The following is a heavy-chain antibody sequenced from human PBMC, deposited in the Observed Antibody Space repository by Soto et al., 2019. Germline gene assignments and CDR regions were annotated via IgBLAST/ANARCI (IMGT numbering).Heavy chain of an antibody. CDR2: ITGSGTT. J-gene: IGHJ4*02. V-gene: IGHV3-23*01. CDR1: GFTFSSYS. CDR3: AKVLRDGLRTFDY. Sequence: GGSLRLSCAASGFTFSSYSMSWVRRAPGKGLEWVAAITGSGTTFYADSVKGRFTISRDNSENTLNLQMYSLRAEDTAVYYCAKVLRDGLRTFDYWGQGTLVTVSS. D-gene: IGHD4-17*01.